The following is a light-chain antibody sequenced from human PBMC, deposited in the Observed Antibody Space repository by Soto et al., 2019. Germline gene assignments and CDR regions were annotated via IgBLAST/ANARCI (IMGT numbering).Light chain of an antibody. Sequence: EIVLTQSPATLSLSPGESATLSCRASLNIGRFLAWYQQKSGQTPRLLIYDASSRAPGIPARFSGGGSGTDFTLTISILEPEDFAVYYCPHRSDWLGTFGPGTKVDIK. CDR3: PHRSDWLGT. J-gene: IGKJ3*01. CDR2: DAS. CDR1: LNIGRF. V-gene: IGKV3-11*01.